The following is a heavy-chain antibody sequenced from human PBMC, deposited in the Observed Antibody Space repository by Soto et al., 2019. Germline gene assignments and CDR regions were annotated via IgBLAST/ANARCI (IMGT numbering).Heavy chain of an antibody. CDR3: ARGGKQLVRPEGYYYGMDV. D-gene: IGHD6-6*01. CDR2: INPNSGGT. V-gene: IGHV1-2*02. J-gene: IGHJ6*02. CDR1: GYTFTGYY. Sequence: QVQLVQSGAEVKKPGASVKVSCKASGYTFTGYYMHWVRQAPGQGLERLGWINPNSGGTNYAQKFQGRVTMTRDTSISTAYMELSRLRSDDTAVYYCARGGKQLVRPEGYYYGMDVWGQGTTVTVSS.